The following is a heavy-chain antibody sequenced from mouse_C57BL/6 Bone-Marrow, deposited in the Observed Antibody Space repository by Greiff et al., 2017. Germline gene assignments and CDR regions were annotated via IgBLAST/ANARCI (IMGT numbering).Heavy chain of an antibody. CDR1: GYTFTSYW. Sequence: QVQLQQPGAELVKPGASVKLSCKASGYTFTSYWMHWVKQRPGQGLEWIGMIHPNSGSTNNNEKFKSKATMTVDKSSSTAYMQLSSLTSDDSAVYYCARSGLRYPAWFAYWGQGTLVTVSA. J-gene: IGHJ3*01. D-gene: IGHD1-1*01. CDR3: ARSGLRYPAWFAY. V-gene: IGHV1-64*01. CDR2: IHPNSGST.